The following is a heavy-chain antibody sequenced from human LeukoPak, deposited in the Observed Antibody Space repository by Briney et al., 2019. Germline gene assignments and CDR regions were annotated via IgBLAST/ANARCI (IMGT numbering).Heavy chain of an antibody. J-gene: IGHJ6*03. CDR3: ARDSRETYYDFWSGSNYYYYYLDV. D-gene: IGHD3-3*01. CDR2: ISSSSSTI. Sequence: GGSLRLSCAASGFTFSSYSMNWVRQAPGKGLEWVSYISSSSSTIYYADSEKGRFTISRDNAKNSLYLQMNSLRDEDTAVYYCARDSRETYYDFWSGSNYYYYYLDVWGKGTTVTVSS. CDR1: GFTFSSYS. V-gene: IGHV3-48*02.